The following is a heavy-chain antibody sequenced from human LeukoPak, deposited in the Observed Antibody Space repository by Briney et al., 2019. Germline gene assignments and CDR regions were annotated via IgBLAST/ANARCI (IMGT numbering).Heavy chain of an antibody. CDR1: GGSISSYY. CDR2: IYYSGST. Sequence: SETLSLTCTVSGGSISSYYWSWIRQPPGKGLEWIGYIYYSGSTNYNPSLKSRVTISVDTSKNQFSLKLSSVTAADTAVYYCARLKIPEDSWPQSRGYYFDYWGQGTLVTVSS. J-gene: IGHJ4*02. CDR3: ARLKIPEDSWPQSRGYYFDY. V-gene: IGHV4-59*08. D-gene: IGHD5-24*01.